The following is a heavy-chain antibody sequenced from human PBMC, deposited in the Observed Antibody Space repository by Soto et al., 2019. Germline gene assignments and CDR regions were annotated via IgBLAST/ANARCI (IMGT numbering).Heavy chain of an antibody. J-gene: IGHJ4*02. CDR2: INHSGST. V-gene: IGHV4-34*01. Sequence: SETLSLTCAVYGGSFSGYYWSWIRQPPGKGLEWIGEINHSGSTNYNPSLKSRVTISVDTSKNQFSLKLSSVTAADTAVYYCARVRVDSSNSGQKPFDYWGQGTLVT. D-gene: IGHD6-13*01. CDR3: ARVRVDSSNSGQKPFDY. CDR1: GGSFSGYY.